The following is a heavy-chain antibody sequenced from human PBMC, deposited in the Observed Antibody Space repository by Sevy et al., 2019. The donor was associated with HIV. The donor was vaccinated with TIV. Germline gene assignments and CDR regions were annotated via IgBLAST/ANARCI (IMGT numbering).Heavy chain of an antibody. Sequence: GGSLRLSCAASGFTFSSYSMNWVRQAPGKGLEWVSSISSSSSYIYYADSVNGRFTISRDNAKNSLYLQMNSLRAEDTAVYYCARANLVIAAYYYMDVWGKGTTVTVSS. CDR2: ISSSSSYI. D-gene: IGHD6-13*01. CDR3: ARANLVIAAYYYMDV. J-gene: IGHJ6*03. CDR1: GFTFSSYS. V-gene: IGHV3-21*01.